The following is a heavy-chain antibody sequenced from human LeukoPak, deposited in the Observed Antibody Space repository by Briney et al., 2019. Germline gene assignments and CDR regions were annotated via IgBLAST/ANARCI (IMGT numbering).Heavy chain of an antibody. CDR2: IIPIFGTA. Sequence: VKVSCKASGGTFSSYAISWVRQAPGQEPEWMGGIIPIFGTANYAQKFQGRVTITADESTSTAYMELSSLRSEDTAAYYCARSPLVGLGELSFGYFDYWGQGTLVTVSS. V-gene: IGHV1-69*01. D-gene: IGHD3-16*02. CDR3: ARSPLVGLGELSFGYFDY. J-gene: IGHJ4*02. CDR1: GGTFSSYA.